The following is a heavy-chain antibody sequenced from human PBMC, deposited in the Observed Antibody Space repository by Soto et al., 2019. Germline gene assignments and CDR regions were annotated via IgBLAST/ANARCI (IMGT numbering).Heavy chain of an antibody. J-gene: IGHJ4*01. D-gene: IGHD5-18*01. CDR1: GFTFSSYS. CDR2: ISSSSSTI. Sequence: PGGSLRLSCAASGFTFSSYSMNWARQAPGKGLEWVSYISSSSSTISYADSVKGRFTISRDNAKNSLYLQMNSLRAEDTAVYYCARDYSSYGPFDYWSQGTLVTVSS. CDR3: ARDYSSYGPFDY. V-gene: IGHV3-48*01.